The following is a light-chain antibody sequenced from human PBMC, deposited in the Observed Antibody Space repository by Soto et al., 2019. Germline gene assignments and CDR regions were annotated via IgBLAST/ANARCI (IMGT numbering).Light chain of an antibody. CDR3: QKYNSAPLT. J-gene: IGKJ1*01. Sequence: DIQMTQSPSSLSASAGDRVTIXXRASQAISNYLAWYQQKPGKVPKXLIYAASTLQSGVPSRFSGSGSGTDFTLTISSLQPEDVATYYCQKYNSAPLTFGQGTKVDIK. CDR2: AAS. V-gene: IGKV1-27*01. CDR1: QAISNY.